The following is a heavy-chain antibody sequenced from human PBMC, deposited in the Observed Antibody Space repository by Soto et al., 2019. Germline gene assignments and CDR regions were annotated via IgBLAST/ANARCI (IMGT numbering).Heavy chain of an antibody. V-gene: IGHV1-69*13. CDR2: IIPIFGTA. CDR3: ARECPIVVAGTGPSFDI. J-gene: IGHJ3*02. D-gene: IGHD6-19*01. CDR1: GGTFSSYA. Sequence: SVKVSCKASGGTFSSYAISWVRQAPGQGLEWMGGIIPIFGTANYAQKFQGRVTITADESTSTAYMELSSLRSEDTAVYYCARECPIVVAGTGPSFDIWGQGTIGTVS.